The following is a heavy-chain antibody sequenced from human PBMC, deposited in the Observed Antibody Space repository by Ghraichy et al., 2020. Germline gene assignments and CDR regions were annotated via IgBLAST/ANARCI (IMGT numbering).Heavy chain of an antibody. J-gene: IGHJ2*01. V-gene: IGHV4-59*01. CDR1: GGSISSYY. CDR2: IYYSGST. D-gene: IGHD5-12*01. Sequence: SETLSLTCTVSGGSISSYYWSWIRQPPGKGLGWIGYIYYSGSTNYNPSLKSRVTISVDTSKNQFSLKLSSVTAADTAVYYCAREETWNWYFDLWGRGTLVTVSS. CDR3: AREETWNWYFDL.